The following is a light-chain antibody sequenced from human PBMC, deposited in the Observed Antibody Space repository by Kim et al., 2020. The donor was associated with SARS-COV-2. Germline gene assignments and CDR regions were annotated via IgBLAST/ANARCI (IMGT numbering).Light chain of an antibody. J-gene: IGKJ1*01. V-gene: IGKV1-33*01. CDR2: DAS. CDR3: QQYDNLPTWT. Sequence: DIQMTQSPSSLSASVGDRVTITCQASQDISNFLNWYQQKPGKAPKLLIYDASNLETGVSSRFSGSGSGTDFTFTISSLQPEDIATYYCQQYDNLPTWTFGQGTKVDIK. CDR1: QDISNF.